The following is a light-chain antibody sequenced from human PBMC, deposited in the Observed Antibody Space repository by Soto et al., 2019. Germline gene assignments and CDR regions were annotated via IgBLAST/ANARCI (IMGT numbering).Light chain of an antibody. Sequence: DIQMTQSPSTRSASVGDRVTITCRASQSISIWLAWYQQKPWKAPKILIYKASSLESGVPSRFSGSGSGTEFTLTISSLQPEDFATYYCQQLNDRRFSFGQGTKVDIK. CDR2: KAS. V-gene: IGKV1-5*03. CDR3: QQLNDRRFS. CDR1: QSISIW. J-gene: IGKJ2*01.